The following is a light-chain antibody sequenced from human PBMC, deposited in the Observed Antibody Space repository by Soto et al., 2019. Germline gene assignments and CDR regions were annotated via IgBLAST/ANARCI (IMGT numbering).Light chain of an antibody. V-gene: IGKV1-6*02. Sequence: MTQSPLYLPVTLGQPASISCRASQGIRGDLGWYQQKPGKAPKLLISATSTLQSGVPSRFSGRGSGTNFTLTISSLQPEDFATYYCIQDFISPLTVGQGTKVDIK. J-gene: IGKJ1*01. CDR1: QGIRGD. CDR3: IQDFISPLT. CDR2: ATS.